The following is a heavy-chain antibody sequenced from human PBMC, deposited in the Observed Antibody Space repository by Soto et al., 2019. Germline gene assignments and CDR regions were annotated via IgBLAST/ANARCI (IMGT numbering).Heavy chain of an antibody. Sequence: QVHLQQWGAGLLKPSETLSLTCAVYGGSFSNYYWSWIRQPPGKGLEWIGEINHSGSTNYNPSLKSRVTISVATSKKQFSLNLNSVTTADTAVYYCARGDRGRESDPWGQGTLVIVAS. J-gene: IGHJ5*02. CDR1: GGSFSNYY. CDR3: ARGDRGRESDP. CDR2: INHSGST. V-gene: IGHV4-34*01.